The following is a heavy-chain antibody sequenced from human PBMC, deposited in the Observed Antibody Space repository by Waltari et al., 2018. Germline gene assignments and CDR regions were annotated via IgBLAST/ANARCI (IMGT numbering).Heavy chain of an antibody. D-gene: IGHD2-15*01. CDR3: ARESIVVVVAASFDI. CDR2: IKQDGSEK. Sequence: VQLVQSGAEVKKPGSSVKVSCKASGGTFSSYAISWVRQAPGKGLEWVANIKQDGSEKYYVDSVKGRFTISRDNAKNSLYLQMNSLRAEDTAVYYCARESIVVVVAASFDIWGQGTMVTVSS. CDR1: GGTFSSYA. V-gene: IGHV3-7*01. J-gene: IGHJ3*02.